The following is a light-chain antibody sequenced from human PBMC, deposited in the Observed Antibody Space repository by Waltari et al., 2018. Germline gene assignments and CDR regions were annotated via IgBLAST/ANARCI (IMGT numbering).Light chain of an antibody. CDR2: DVT. V-gene: IGLV2-14*03. Sequence: QSALTQPASVSGSPGQSITISSTGTSSDLGGYNYVPWYQQHPGKAPKLMIFDVTKRPSGVSDRFSGSKSGNTASLTISGLHTDDESDYYCSSYTSTNTVIFGGGTKVTVL. CDR3: SSYTSTNTVI. CDR1: SSDLGGYNY. J-gene: IGLJ2*01.